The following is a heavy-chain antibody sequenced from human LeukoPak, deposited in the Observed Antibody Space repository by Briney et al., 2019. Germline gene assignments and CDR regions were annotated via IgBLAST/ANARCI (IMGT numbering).Heavy chain of an antibody. D-gene: IGHD6-13*01. CDR2: IYTSGST. Sequence: PSETLTLTCTVSVGPICGYYWSWLRQPPGKALEGIGYIYTSGSTNYNPYLKSRVAISVDTSKNQFSLKLSSVTAADTAVYDGARSIAAAGLGWFDHWGQGTLVTVSS. V-gene: IGHV4-4*09. J-gene: IGHJ5*02. CDR3: ARSIAAAGLGWFDH. CDR1: VGPICGYY.